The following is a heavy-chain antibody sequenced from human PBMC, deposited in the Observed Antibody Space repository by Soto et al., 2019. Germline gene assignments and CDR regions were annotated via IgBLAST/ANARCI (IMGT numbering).Heavy chain of an antibody. D-gene: IGHD1-26*01. J-gene: IGHJ4*02. CDR3: ARDYNSGSSFDY. V-gene: IGHV1-69*13. Sequence: SVKVSCKASGYTFTTYYIHGLRQAPGQGPEWMGVIIPSFSTANYAQKFQGRVTITADESTSTAYMELSSLRSEDTAVYYCARDYNSGSSFDYWCQGTLVTVSS. CDR1: GYTFTTYY. CDR2: IIPSFSTA.